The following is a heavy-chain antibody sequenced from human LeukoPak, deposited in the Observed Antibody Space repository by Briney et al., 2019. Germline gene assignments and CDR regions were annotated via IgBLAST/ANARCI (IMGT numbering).Heavy chain of an antibody. CDR2: ISGSGGST. J-gene: IGHJ5*02. CDR1: GFTFSSYA. Sequence: GGSLRLSCTAPGFTFSSYAMSWVRQAPGKGLEWVSAISGSGGSTYYADSVKGRFTISRDNSKNTLYLQMNSLSVEDRDIYYCAKDNEYSSSWGFDPWGQGTLVTVSS. V-gene: IGHV3-23*01. D-gene: IGHD6-6*01. CDR3: AKDNEYSSSWGFDP.